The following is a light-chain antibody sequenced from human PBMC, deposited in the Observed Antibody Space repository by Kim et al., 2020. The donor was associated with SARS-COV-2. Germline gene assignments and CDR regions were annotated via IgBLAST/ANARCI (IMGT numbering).Light chain of an antibody. CDR1: KLGDKY. CDR3: QAWDSSSVE. J-gene: IGLJ2*01. CDR2: QDS. Sequence: SYELTQPPSVSVSPGQTASITCSGDKLGDKYACWYQQKPGQSPVLVIYQDSKRPSGIPERFSGSNSGNTTTLTISGTQAMDEADYYCQAWDSSSVEFGGGTQLTVL. V-gene: IGLV3-1*01.